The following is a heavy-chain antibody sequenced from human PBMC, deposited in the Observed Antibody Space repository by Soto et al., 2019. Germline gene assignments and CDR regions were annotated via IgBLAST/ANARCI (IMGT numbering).Heavy chain of an antibody. D-gene: IGHD3-10*01. CDR1: EFTFSRHG. CDR3: ARERTFGDNQHNYMDV. CDR2: IWSDGSNE. V-gene: IGHV3-33*01. J-gene: IGHJ6*03. Sequence: QVQLVESGGGVVQPGRSLRLSCAASEFTFSRHGMHWVRQAPGKGLQWVGVIWSDGSNEVYADSVKGRFIISGDNSKNILYLQMNSLRAEDTAVYYCARERTFGDNQHNYMDVWGPGIKVTVSS.